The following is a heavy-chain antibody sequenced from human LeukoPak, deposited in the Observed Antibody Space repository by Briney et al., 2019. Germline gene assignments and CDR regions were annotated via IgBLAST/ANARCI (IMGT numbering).Heavy chain of an antibody. CDR1: GGTFSSYA. J-gene: IGHJ6*02. V-gene: IGHV1-69*13. CDR3: ARVSLGNEPGSPQNYYYYGMDV. CDR2: IIPIFGTA. Sequence: SVKVSCKASGGTFSSYAISWVRQAPGQGLEWMGGIIPIFGTADYAQKFQGRVTITADESTSTAYMELSSLRSEDTAVYYCARVSLGNEPGSPQNYYYYGMDVWGQGTTVTVSS.